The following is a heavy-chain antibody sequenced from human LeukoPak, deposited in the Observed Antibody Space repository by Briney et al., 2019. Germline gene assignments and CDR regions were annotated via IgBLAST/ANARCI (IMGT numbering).Heavy chain of an antibody. CDR3: ARWSGSWDF. Sequence: PGGSLRLSCAASGFTFSSYDMHWVRQATGKGLEWVAILGTAGDSYYAGSVKGRFTISRDSSKNTLYLQMNSLRAEDAAVYYCARWSGSWDFWGQGTLVTVSS. J-gene: IGHJ4*02. D-gene: IGHD1-26*01. CDR2: LGTAGDS. V-gene: IGHV3-13*01. CDR1: GFTFSSYD.